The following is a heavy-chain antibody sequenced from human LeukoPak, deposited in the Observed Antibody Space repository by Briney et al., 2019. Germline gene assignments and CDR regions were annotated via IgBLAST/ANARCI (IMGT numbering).Heavy chain of an antibody. J-gene: IGHJ4*02. Sequence: SETLSLTCTVSGGSISSYYWDWIRQPPGKGLEWIGYIYYSGSTNYNPSLKTRVTISVDTSKNQFSLKLSSVTAADTAVYYCVRRLGGVVAAFDYWGQGTLVTVSS. V-gene: IGHV4-59*08. CDR2: IYYSGST. CDR1: GGSISSYY. CDR3: VRRLGGVVAAFDY. D-gene: IGHD2-15*01.